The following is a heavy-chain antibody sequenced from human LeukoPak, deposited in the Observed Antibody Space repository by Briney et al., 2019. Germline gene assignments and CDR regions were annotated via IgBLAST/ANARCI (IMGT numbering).Heavy chain of an antibody. CDR2: IYSGGST. J-gene: IGHJ4*02. D-gene: IGHD3-22*01. CDR1: EFSVGSNY. V-gene: IGHV3-66*01. Sequence: GGSLRLSCAASEFSVGSNYMTWVRQAPGKGLEWVSLIYSGGSTYYADSVKGRFTISRDNSKNTLYLQMNSLRAEDTAVYYCARSGLNYYDSSGYLDCFDYWGQGTLVTVSS. CDR3: ARSGLNYYDSSGYLDCFDY.